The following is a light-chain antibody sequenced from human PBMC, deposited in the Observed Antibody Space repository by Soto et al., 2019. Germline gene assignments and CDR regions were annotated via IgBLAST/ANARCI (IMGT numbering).Light chain of an antibody. CDR3: MSYTSSNTLV. J-gene: IGLJ3*02. CDR2: EVS. Sequence: QSALTQPASVSGSPGQSITISCTGTSSDIGGYNYVSWYHQFFDKAPKLIISEVSFRSSGVSNRFSGSKSGNTASLTISALQPEDEGDYYCMSYTSSNTLVFGGGTKVTVL. V-gene: IGLV2-14*01. CDR1: SSDIGGYNY.